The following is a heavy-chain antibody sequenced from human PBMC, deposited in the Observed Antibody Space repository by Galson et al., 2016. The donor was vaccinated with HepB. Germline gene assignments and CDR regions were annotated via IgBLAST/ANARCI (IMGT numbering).Heavy chain of an antibody. Sequence: PALVKPTQTLTLTCTFSGFSLSTSGVGVGWIRQPPGKALEWLALIYWDNDKRYSPSLKSRLTNTKDTSKNQVVLTMTNMDPVDTATYYCAHRYRGYDWDDGGVDCWGQGTLVTVSS. CDR2: IYWDNDK. V-gene: IGHV2-5*02. D-gene: IGHD1-1*01. CDR3: AHRYRGYDWDDGGVDC. J-gene: IGHJ4*02. CDR1: GFSLSTSGVG.